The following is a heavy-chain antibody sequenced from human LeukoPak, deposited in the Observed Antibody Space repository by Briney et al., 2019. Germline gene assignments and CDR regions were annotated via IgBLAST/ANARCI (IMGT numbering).Heavy chain of an antibody. D-gene: IGHD2-15*01. CDR3: AKGSIVVVVAANGNWFDP. V-gene: IGHV3-23*01. Sequence: GGSLRLSCAASGFTFSSYAMSWVRQAPGKGLEWVSAISGSGGSTYYADSVKGRFTISRDNSKNTLYLQMNSLRAEDTAAYYCAKGSIVVVVAANGNWFDPWGQGTLVTVSS. J-gene: IGHJ5*02. CDR2: ISGSGGST. CDR1: GFTFSSYA.